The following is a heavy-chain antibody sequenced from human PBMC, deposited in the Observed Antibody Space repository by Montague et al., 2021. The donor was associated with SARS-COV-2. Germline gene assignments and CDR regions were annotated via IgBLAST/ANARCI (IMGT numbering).Heavy chain of an antibody. V-gene: IGHV2-70*19. CDR3: ARSSVVRGVSLDY. J-gene: IGHJ4*02. Sequence: VKPTQTLTLTCTFSGFSLSTSGMCVSWVRQPPGKALEWLARIDWDDDKHYSTSLKTRLTISKDTPKNQVVLTMTNMDPVDTATYYCARSSVVRGVSLDYWGQGTLVTVSS. D-gene: IGHD3-10*01. CDR2: IDWDDDK. CDR1: GFSLSTSGMC.